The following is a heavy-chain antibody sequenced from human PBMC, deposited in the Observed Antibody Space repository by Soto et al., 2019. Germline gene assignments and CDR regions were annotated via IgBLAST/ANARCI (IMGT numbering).Heavy chain of an antibody. Sequence: QVQLVESGGGVVQPGRSLRLSCAAFGFTFSSYAMHWVRQAPGKGLEWVAVISYDGSNKYYADSVKGRFTISRDNSKNTLYLQMNRLRAEDTAVYYCARDRSIAADGDYWGQGTLVTVSS. CDR1: GFTFSSYA. CDR3: ARDRSIAADGDY. CDR2: ISYDGSNK. D-gene: IGHD6-13*01. V-gene: IGHV3-30-3*01. J-gene: IGHJ4*02.